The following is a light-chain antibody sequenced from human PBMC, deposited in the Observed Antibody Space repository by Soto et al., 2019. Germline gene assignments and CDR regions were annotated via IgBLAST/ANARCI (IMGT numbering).Light chain of an antibody. V-gene: IGKV3-11*01. Sequence: EIVLIQSPATLSLSPGERATLSCRASQSVGSYLAWYQHKPGQAPRLLISDASNRATGIPARFSGSGSGTDFTLTISGLEPADLGVYYCQQRHNWPITFGQGTRLEIK. CDR1: QSVGSY. CDR3: QQRHNWPIT. CDR2: DAS. J-gene: IGKJ5*01.